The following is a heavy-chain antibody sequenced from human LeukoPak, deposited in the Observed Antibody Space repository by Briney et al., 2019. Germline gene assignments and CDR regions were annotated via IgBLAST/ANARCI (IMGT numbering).Heavy chain of an antibody. D-gene: IGHD2-21*02. V-gene: IGHV1-2*02. J-gene: IGHJ4*02. CDR1: GYTFTGYY. Sequence: GASAKVSCKASGYTFTGYYMHWVRQAPGQGLEWMGWINPNSGGTNYAQKFQGRVTMTRDTSISTAYMELSRLRSDDTAVYYCARDRRAYCGGDCYPGDYWGQGTLVTVSS. CDR3: ARDRRAYCGGDCYPGDY. CDR2: INPNSGGT.